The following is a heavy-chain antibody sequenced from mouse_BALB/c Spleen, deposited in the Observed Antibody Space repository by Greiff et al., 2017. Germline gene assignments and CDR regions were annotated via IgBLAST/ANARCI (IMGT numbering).Heavy chain of an antibody. V-gene: IGHV5-4*02. J-gene: IGHJ2*01. D-gene: IGHD1-2*01. CDR3: ARGYYYGYHYFDY. Sequence: EVKLVESGGGLVKPGGSLKLSCAASGFTFSDYYMYWVRQTPEKRLEWVATISDGGSYTYYPDSVKGRFTISRDNAKNNLYLQMSSLKSEDTAMYYCARGYYYGYHYFDYWGQGTTLTVSS. CDR1: GFTFSDYY. CDR2: ISDGGSYT.